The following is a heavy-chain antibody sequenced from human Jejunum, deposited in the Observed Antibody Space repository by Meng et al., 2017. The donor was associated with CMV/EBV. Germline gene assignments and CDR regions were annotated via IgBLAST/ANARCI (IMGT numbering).Heavy chain of an antibody. CDR3: ARGPGASTREGFDY. V-gene: IGHV4-4*07. D-gene: IGHD1-26*01. Sequence: VQLQGAGPGLVKPSATLSLTCTVSGGSVNNYYWCWIRQSAGKGLEWIGRFYSSDTYNYHPSLDSRVTMSLDTSKNQFSLNLRSVTAADTATYYCARGPGASTREGFDYWGLGTLVTVSS. CDR1: GGSVNNYY. CDR2: FYSSDTY. J-gene: IGHJ4*02.